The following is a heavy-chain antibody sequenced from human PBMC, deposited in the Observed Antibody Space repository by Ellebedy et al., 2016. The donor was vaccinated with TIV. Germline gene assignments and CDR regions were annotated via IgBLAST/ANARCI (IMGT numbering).Heavy chain of an antibody. Sequence: GGSLRLSXAASGFIFSSYDMFWVRQAPGKGLEWLAVTSSGGSHTFYADSVRGRFTISRDTSKNSLSLEMNSLRAEDTAVYYCVRVLGDYDVSEHWGQGTLVTVSS. D-gene: IGHD4-17*01. J-gene: IGHJ1*01. CDR3: VRVLGDYDVSEH. CDR1: GFIFSSYD. V-gene: IGHV3-30*03. CDR2: TSSGGSHT.